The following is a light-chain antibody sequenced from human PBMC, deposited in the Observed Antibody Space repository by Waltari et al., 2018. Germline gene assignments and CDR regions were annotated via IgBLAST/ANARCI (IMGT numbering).Light chain of an antibody. CDR2: DAS. CDR1: QDISNF. V-gene: IGKV1-33*01. J-gene: IGKJ4*01. CDR3: QQHDRPPLT. Sequence: DIQMTQSPSSLSASVGDRVTITCQASQDISNFLNWYQQKPGKAPKLLIYDASILQTGVPSRFIGPGSGSDFTLTISSLEPEDFATYYCQQHDRPPLTFGGGTRVEIK.